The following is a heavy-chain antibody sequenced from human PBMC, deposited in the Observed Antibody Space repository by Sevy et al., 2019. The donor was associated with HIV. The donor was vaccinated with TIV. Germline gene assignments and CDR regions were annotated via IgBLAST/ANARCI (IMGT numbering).Heavy chain of an antibody. CDR1: GYTFTGYY. D-gene: IGHD3-22*01. Sequence: ASVKVSCKASGYTFTGYYMHWVRQAPGQGLEWMGWINPNSGGTNYAQTFQGRVTMTRDTSISTAYMELSRLRSDDTAVYYCARDRGNYFLQTYGMDVWGQGTTVTVSS. J-gene: IGHJ6*02. V-gene: IGHV1-2*02. CDR2: INPNSGGT. CDR3: ARDRGNYFLQTYGMDV.